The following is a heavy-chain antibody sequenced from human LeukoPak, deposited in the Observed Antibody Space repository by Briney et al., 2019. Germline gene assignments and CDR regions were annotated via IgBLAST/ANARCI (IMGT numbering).Heavy chain of an antibody. Sequence: ASVKVSCKASGYTFTNYYIHWVRQAPGQGLECMGIINPSGGSTSYAQKFQGRVTMTRDMSTSTVYMELSSLRSEDTAVYYCARDSGMVRGDYYYYMDVWGKGTTVTISS. D-gene: IGHD3-10*01. J-gene: IGHJ6*03. CDR3: ARDSGMVRGDYYYYMDV. CDR2: INPSGGST. V-gene: IGHV1-46*01. CDR1: GYTFTNYY.